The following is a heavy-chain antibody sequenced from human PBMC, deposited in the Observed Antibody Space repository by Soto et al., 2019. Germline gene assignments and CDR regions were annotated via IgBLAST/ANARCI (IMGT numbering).Heavy chain of an antibody. Sequence: SETLSVTCTVAGGSIISGGYYWSWIRKPPGKGLEWIGYIYYSGSTYYNPSLKSRVNISGDTSKNQFSLKLSSVTAADTAVYYCARDQDLRFLEWPQTYGMDVWGQGTTVTVSS. V-gene: IGHV4-30-4*01. CDR3: ARDQDLRFLEWPQTYGMDV. J-gene: IGHJ6*02. CDR2: IYYSGST. D-gene: IGHD3-3*01. CDR1: GGSIISGGYY.